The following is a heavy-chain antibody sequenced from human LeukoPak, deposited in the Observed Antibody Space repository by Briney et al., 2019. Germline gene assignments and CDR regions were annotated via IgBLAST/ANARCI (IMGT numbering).Heavy chain of an antibody. CDR1: GFTFSSYA. D-gene: IGHD6-19*01. CDR2: ISYDGSNK. V-gene: IGHV3-30-3*01. J-gene: IGHJ4*02. CDR3: ARVGSIAVAGMFDYFDY. Sequence: GRSLRLSCAASGFTFSSYAMHWVRQAPGKGLEWVAVISYDGSNKYYADSVKGRFTISRDNTKNALYLQMNSLRAEDTAVYYCARVGSIAVAGMFDYFDYWGQGTLVTVSS.